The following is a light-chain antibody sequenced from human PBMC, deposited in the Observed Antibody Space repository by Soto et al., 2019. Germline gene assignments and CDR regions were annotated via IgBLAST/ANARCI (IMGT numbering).Light chain of an antibody. CDR3: QKYNSARWT. V-gene: IGKV1-27*01. Sequence: EIQMTQSPSSLSSSLGERVTITCRASQGISSYLAWYQQKPGKVPKLLIYSASTMQSGVPSRFSGSGSGTDFTLTISRLQPDDVATYYCQKYNSARWTFGQGTKVEIK. CDR1: QGISSY. J-gene: IGKJ1*01. CDR2: SAS.